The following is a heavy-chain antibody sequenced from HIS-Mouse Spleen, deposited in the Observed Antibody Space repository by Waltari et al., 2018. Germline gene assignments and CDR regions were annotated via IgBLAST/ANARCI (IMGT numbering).Heavy chain of an antibody. D-gene: IGHD2-2*01. Sequence: QLQLQESGPGLVKPSETLSLTCTVSGGSISRSRYYWGWIRLPPGKGLEWIGSIYYSGRTYYNPSLKSRVTISVDTSKNQFSLKLSSVTAADTAVYYCARGLGYCSSTSCLGDWFDPWGQGTLVTVSS. CDR3: ARGLGYCSSTSCLGDWFDP. CDR1: GGSISRSRYY. CDR2: IYYSGRT. V-gene: IGHV4-39*07. J-gene: IGHJ5*02.